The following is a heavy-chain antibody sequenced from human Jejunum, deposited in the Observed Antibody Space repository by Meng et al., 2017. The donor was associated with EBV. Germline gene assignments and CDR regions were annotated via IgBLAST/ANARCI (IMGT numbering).Heavy chain of an antibody. CDR1: CDAIISWYTW. CDR2: IFHAGNT. D-gene: IGHD3-16*01. Sequence: QEQVQEAGPGLVKLSGSLSLTCGVVCDAIISWYTWWSWVSQPPGKGLEWIGEIFHAGNTNYNPSLKSQVTMSVDTSKNQFSLNLSSVTAADSAVYYCARGSHYTWDVWGQGTLVTVSS. J-gene: IGHJ4*02. CDR3: ARGSHYTWDV. V-gene: IGHV4-4*02.